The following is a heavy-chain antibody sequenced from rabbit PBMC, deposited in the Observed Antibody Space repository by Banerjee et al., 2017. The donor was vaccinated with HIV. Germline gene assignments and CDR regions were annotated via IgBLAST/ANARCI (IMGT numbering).Heavy chain of an antibody. V-gene: IGHV1S40*01. CDR2: IGIHSGN. D-gene: IGHD6-1*01. CDR1: GFSFSSDA. Sequence: QSLEESGGDLVKPGASLTLTCTASGFSFSSDAMCWVRQAPGKGLEWIACIGIHSGNYYASWAKGRLTISKTSSTTVTLQMTSLTAADTATYFCASSLGYGYACFGLWGPGTLVTVS. J-gene: IGHJ4*01. CDR3: ASSLGYGYACFGL.